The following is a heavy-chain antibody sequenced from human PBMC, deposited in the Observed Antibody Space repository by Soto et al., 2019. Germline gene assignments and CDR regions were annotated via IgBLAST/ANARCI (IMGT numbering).Heavy chain of an antibody. CDR3: AKDSLGDY. J-gene: IGHJ4*01. CDR1: GCTCGSDA. V-gene: IGHV3-23*01. CDR2: ISGSGGST. Sequence: GGSLRLSCAASGCTCGSDAMSWVRQAPGKGLEWVSAISGSGGSTYYAASVKGRFTISRDNSKNTLYLQMNSLRAEDTAVYYCAKDSLGDYWGHGTLVTVSS.